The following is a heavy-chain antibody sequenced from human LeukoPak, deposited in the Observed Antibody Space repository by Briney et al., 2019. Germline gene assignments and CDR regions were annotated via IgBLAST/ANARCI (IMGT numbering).Heavy chain of an antibody. D-gene: IGHD3-10*01. J-gene: IGHJ4*02. CDR3: ARGDYYGSGTVFFDY. CDR1: GGTFSSYA. Sequence: GASVKVSCKASGGTFSSYAISWVRQAPGQGLEWMGRIIPILGIANYAQTFQGRVTITADKSTSTAYMELSSLRSEDTAVYYCARGDYYGSGTVFFDYWGQGTLVTVS. CDR2: IIPILGIA. V-gene: IGHV1-69*04.